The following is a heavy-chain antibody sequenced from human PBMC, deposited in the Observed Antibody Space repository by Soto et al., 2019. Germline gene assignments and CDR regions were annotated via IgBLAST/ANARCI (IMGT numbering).Heavy chain of an antibody. CDR3: VREPGFSTTSDAFKI. Sequence: EVQLVESGGGLVQPGGSLRLSCAASGFTFSGSDMNWVRHTRGKGLEWVSGIGTGGDTYVADSVRGRFTISREDAKGSLYLQMNSLRVEDTAVYYCVREPGFSTTSDAFKIWGQGTMVTVSS. D-gene: IGHD1-1*01. J-gene: IGHJ3*02. CDR1: GFTFSGSD. V-gene: IGHV3-13*01. CDR2: IGTGGDT.